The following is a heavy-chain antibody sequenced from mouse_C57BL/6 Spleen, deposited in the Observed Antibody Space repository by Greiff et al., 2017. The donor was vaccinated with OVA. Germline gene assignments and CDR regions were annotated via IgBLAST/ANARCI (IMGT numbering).Heavy chain of an antibody. CDR2: INYDGSST. V-gene: IGHV5-16*01. CDR3: AREGDYDGFDY. CDR1: GFTFSDYY. J-gene: IGHJ2*01. D-gene: IGHD2-4*01. Sequence: EVQVVESEGGLVQPGSSMKLSCTASGFTFSDYYMAWVRQVPEKGLEWVANINYDGSSTYYLDSLKSRFIISRDNAKNILYLQMSSLKSEDTATYYCAREGDYDGFDYWGQGTTLTVSS.